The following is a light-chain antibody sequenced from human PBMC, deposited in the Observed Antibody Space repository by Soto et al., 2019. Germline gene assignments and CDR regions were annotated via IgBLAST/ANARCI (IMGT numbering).Light chain of an antibody. Sequence: IQFTQSPSSLSASVGDRVTITFRASQGISSSVAWYQQKAGRAPNLLIYGASTLQTGVPSRFSGSGSGTDFTLSISSLQPEDFATYYCQQLNTYLITFGQGTRLEIK. CDR2: GAS. CDR3: QQLNTYLIT. CDR1: QGISSS. V-gene: IGKV1-9*01. J-gene: IGKJ5*01.